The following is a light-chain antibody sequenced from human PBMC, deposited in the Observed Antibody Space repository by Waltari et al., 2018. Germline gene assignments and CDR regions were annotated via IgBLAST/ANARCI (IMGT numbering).Light chain of an antibody. J-gene: IGKJ2*02. CDR3: MQALQTWCT. V-gene: IGKV2-28*01. CDR2: LGS. Sequence: DIVMPQSPLSLPVTPGEPASISCRSSQSLLHSNGYNYLDRYLQKPGQSPQLLIYLGSNRGLVVPDRFSGSGSGTDFTLKISRVEAEDVGVYYCMQALQTWCTFGQGTKLEIK. CDR1: QSLLHSNGYNY.